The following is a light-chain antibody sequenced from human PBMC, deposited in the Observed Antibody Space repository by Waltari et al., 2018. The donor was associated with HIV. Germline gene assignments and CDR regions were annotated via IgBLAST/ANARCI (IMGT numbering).Light chain of an antibody. Sequence: QSVLTQPPSVSGAPGQRVTISCTGSSSNIRAGYDVHWYQQLPGTAPKLLIYGNSKRPSGVPDRFSGSKSGTSASLAITGLQPDDETDYYCQSYDSSLSNWVFGGGTKLTVL. CDR3: QSYDSSLSNWV. CDR1: SSNIRAGYD. CDR2: GNS. J-gene: IGLJ3*02. V-gene: IGLV1-40*01.